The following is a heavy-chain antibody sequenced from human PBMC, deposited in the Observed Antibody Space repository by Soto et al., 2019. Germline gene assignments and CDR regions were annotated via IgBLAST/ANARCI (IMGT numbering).Heavy chain of an antibody. CDR2: IKQDGSEK. CDR1: GFTFSSYW. V-gene: IGHV3-7*01. J-gene: IGHJ4*02. CDR3: ASAPAGYSSSWSDY. D-gene: IGHD6-13*01. Sequence: EVQLVESGGGLVQPGGSLRLSCAASGFTFSSYWMSWVRQAPGKGLEWVANIKQDGSEKYYVDSVKGRFTISRDNAKSSLYLQMNSLRAEDTAVYYCASAPAGYSSSWSDYWGQGTLVTVSS.